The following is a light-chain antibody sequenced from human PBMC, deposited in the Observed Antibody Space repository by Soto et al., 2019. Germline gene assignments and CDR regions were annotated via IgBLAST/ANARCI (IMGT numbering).Light chain of an antibody. CDR2: EVS. CDR3: CSYAGSSTLV. J-gene: IGLJ3*02. V-gene: IGLV2-23*02. Sequence: QSALTQPASVSGSPGQSITISCTGTSSDVWSYNLVSWYQQHPGKAPKLMIYEVSKRPSGVSNRFSGSKSGNTASLTISGLQAEDAADYYCCSYAGSSTLVFGGGTKLTVL. CDR1: SSDVWSYNL.